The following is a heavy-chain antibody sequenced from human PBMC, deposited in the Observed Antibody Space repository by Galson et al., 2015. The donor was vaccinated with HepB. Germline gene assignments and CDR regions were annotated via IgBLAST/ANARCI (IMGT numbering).Heavy chain of an antibody. V-gene: IGHV2-70*04. D-gene: IGHD3-22*01. J-gene: IGHJ4*02. CDR1: GFSLITGGMR. CDR2: IDWDDNK. CDR3: ARGYDSSGYNYYFDR. Sequence: PALVKPTQTLTLTCTFSGFSLITGGMRVGWIRQPPGKALEWLARIDWDDNKFYSTSLKTRLTISKDASKNQVVLTMTNVDPVDTATYYCARGYDSSGYNYYFDRWGQGTLVTVSS.